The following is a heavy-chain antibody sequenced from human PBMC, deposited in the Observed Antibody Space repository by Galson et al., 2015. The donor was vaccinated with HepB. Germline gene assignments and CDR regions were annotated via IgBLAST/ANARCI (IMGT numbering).Heavy chain of an antibody. V-gene: IGHV3-21*01. D-gene: IGHD2-2*01. Sequence: SLRLSCAASGFTFSSYIMNWVRQAPGKGLEWVSYITSSSSYLYYADSVKGRFTISRDNAKNSLYLQMNSLRAEDTAVYYCATFLGGYCSSTDCGHFQHWGQGTLVTVSS. J-gene: IGHJ1*01. CDR3: ATFLGGYCSSTDCGHFQH. CDR2: ITSSSSYL. CDR1: GFTFSSYI.